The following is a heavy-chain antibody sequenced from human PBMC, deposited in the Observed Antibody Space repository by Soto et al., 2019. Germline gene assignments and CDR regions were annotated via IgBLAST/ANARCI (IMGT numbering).Heavy chain of an antibody. V-gene: IGHV3-23*01. CDR1: GFTFSSYA. CDR3: AKDVSPRVAGTSS. J-gene: IGHJ5*02. CDR2: ISGSGGST. D-gene: IGHD6-19*01. Sequence: EVQLLESGGGLVQPGGSLRLSCAASGFTFSSYAMSWVRQAPGKGLEWVSAISGSGGSTYYADSVTGRFTISRDNSKNTLYLQMNSLRAEDTAVYYCAKDVSPRVAGTSSWGQGTLVTVSS.